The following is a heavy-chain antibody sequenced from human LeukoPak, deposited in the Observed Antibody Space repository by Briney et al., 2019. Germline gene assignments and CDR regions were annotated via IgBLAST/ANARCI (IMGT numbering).Heavy chain of an antibody. CDR3: ARDSISGSYYFDY. CDR1: GYTFTSYY. D-gene: IGHD1-26*01. V-gene: IGHV1-46*01. Sequence: GSVKVSCKASGYTFTSYYMHWVRPAPGQGLEWMGIINHSGGSTRYAQKFQGRATMTRDTSTSTVSLELSSLRSEDTAVYYCARDSISGSYYFDYWGQGTLVTVSS. J-gene: IGHJ4*02. CDR2: INHSGGST.